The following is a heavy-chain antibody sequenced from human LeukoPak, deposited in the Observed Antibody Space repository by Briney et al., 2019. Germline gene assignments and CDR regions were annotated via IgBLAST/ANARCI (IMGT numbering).Heavy chain of an antibody. CDR2: IRGDGAYP. D-gene: IGHD5-18*01. Sequence: AGGSLRLSCGASGFIFSNFAMSWVRQAPGKGLEWVSSIRGDGAYPHYADSVKGRFTISRDNSKNTLYLQMNSLRADDTAIYYCAKCSESYGNDAFDIWGQGTMVTVSS. V-gene: IGHV3-23*01. CDR1: GFIFSNFA. J-gene: IGHJ3*02. CDR3: AKCSESYGNDAFDI.